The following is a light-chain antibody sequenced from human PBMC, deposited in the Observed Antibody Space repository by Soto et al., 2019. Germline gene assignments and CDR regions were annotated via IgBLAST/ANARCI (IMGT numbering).Light chain of an antibody. CDR3: QQYGSSPPT. CDR1: QIVSSSY. J-gene: IGKJ1*01. V-gene: IGKV3-20*01. CDR2: GAS. Sequence: IVLTQSPGTLSLSPGERATLSCRASQIVSSSYLAWYQQKPGQAPRLLIYGASSRATGIPDRFSGSGSGTDFTLTISRLEPEDFAVYYCQQYGSSPPTFGQGTMVDIK.